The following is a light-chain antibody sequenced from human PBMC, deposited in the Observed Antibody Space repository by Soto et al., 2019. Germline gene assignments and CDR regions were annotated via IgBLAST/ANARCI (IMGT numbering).Light chain of an antibody. CDR3: AALDDSLSGMV. Sequence: QSALTQPPSESGTPGQRVTIYCSGSRSNIGSGYVYWYHQLPGTAPKLLIYRSNQRPAGVPDRISGSRSGTSSSLAISGLRSEDEAYYSCAALDDSLSGMVFGGGTQLTVL. V-gene: IGLV1-47*01. J-gene: IGLJ2*01. CDR1: RSNIGSGY. CDR2: RSN.